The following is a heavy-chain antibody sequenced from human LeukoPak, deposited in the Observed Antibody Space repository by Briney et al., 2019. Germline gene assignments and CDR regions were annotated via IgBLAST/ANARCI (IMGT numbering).Heavy chain of an antibody. Sequence: GGTLRLSCAASGFTFSSHGMNWVRQAPGKGLEWVSGISPSGGITYYTDSVKGRFTISRDNSKNTVSLQMNSLRGEDTAVYYCARDAVQSVAATGGPYYFDYWGQGTLVTVSS. D-gene: IGHD6-19*01. CDR1: GFTFSSHG. CDR2: ISPSGGIT. CDR3: ARDAVQSVAATGGPYYFDY. V-gene: IGHV3-23*01. J-gene: IGHJ4*02.